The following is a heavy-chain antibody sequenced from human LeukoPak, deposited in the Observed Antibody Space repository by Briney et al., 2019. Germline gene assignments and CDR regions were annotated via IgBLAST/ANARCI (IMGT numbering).Heavy chain of an antibody. CDR3: TTDPAYCGGDCYSDAGAEAFDI. D-gene: IGHD2-21*01. J-gene: IGHJ3*02. V-gene: IGHV3-15*01. Sequence: GGSLRLPCAASGFTFSNAWMSWVRQAPGKGLEWVGRIKSKTDGGTTDYAAPVKGRFTISRDDSKNTLYLQMNSLKTEDTAVYYCTTDPAYCGGDCYSDAGAEAFDIWGQGTMVTVSS. CDR1: GFTFSNAW. CDR2: IKSKTDGGTT.